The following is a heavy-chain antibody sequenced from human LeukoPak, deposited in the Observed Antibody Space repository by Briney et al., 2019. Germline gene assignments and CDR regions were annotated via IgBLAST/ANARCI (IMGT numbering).Heavy chain of an antibody. V-gene: IGHV4-59*01. CDR1: GGSISSYY. J-gene: IGHJ3*02. CDR3: ARVVRSATIFDSFDI. Sequence: PSETLSLTCTVSGGSISSYYWSWIRQPPGKGLEWIGYIYYSGSTNYNPSLKSRVTISVDTSKNQFSLKLSSVTAADTAVYYCARVVRSATIFDSFDIWGQGTMVTVSS. CDR2: IYYSGST. D-gene: IGHD3-3*01.